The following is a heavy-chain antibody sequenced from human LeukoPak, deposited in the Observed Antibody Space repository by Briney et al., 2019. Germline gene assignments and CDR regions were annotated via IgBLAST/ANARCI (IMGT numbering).Heavy chain of an antibody. CDR2: IYSGGST. V-gene: IGHV3-53*01. J-gene: IGHJ4*02. CDR3: ARERPDSSGWYRGYYFDY. CDR1: GFSVSSNY. D-gene: IGHD6-19*01. Sequence: HPGGSLRLSCAASGFSVSSNYLSWVRQAPGRGLEWVSVIYSGGSTYYADSVEGRFTISRDNSKNTLYLQMNSLRAEDTAVYYCARERPDSSGWYRGYYFDYWGQGTLVTVSS.